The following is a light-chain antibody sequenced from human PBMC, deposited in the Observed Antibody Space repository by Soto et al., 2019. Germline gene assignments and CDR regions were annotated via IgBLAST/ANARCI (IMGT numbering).Light chain of an antibody. V-gene: IGKV1-17*01. CDR1: QGIGND. J-gene: IGKJ1*01. CDR2: AAS. CDR3: LQYNNYPKT. Sequence: DIQMTQSPSSLSASVGDRVTITCRASQGIGNDLGWHQQKPGKAPKRLIYAASTLQSGVPSRFSGSGSGTECTLTISSLQPEDFATYFCLQYNNYPKTFGQGTNVEIK.